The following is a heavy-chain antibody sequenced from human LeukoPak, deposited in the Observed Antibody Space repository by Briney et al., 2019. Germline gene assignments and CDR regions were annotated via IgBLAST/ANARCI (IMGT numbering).Heavy chain of an antibody. V-gene: IGHV3-23*01. Sequence: GGSLRLSCAASEFTFSSFAMMWVRQAPGGGLEWVSAITGGGDSTYHADSVKGRFTISRDNSKSTLYLQMNSLRVEDTAVYYCAKGSAGSRPYYFDYWGQGTLVTVSS. D-gene: IGHD6-13*01. CDR1: EFTFSSFA. J-gene: IGHJ4*02. CDR2: ITGGGDST. CDR3: AKGSAGSRPYYFDY.